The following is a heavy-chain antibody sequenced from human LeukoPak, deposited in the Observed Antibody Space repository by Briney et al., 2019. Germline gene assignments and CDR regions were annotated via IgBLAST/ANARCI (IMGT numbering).Heavy chain of an antibody. CDR1: GGTFSNYA. V-gene: IGHV1-69*13. D-gene: IGHD5-12*01. Sequence: GASVKVSCKASGGTFSNYAISWVRQAPGQGLEWMGRIIPIFGTANYAQKFQGRVTITADESTSTAYMELSSLRSEDTAVYYCAILSRGYSGYDLGYWGQGTLVTVSS. CDR3: AILSRGYSGYDLGY. CDR2: IIPIFGTA. J-gene: IGHJ4*02.